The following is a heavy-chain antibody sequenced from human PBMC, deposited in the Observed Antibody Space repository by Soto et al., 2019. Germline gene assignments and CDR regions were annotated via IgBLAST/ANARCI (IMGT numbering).Heavy chain of an antibody. J-gene: IGHJ4*02. CDR3: ARIRSVFRGCRNDY. CDR1: GGSISTYY. Sequence: QVQLQESGPGLVKPSETLSLTCTLSGGSISTYYWSWIRQPPGKALEWIGYVYDRATTNYNPSLKTRVTISADQTKNQCSLILRSVTAADTAVYFCARIRSVFRGCRNDYWGQGILVTVSS. V-gene: IGHV4-59*08. D-gene: IGHD3-22*01. CDR2: VYDRATT.